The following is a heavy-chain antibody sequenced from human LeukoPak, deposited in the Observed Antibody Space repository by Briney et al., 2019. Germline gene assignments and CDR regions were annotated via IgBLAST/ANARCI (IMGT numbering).Heavy chain of an antibody. CDR2: INPSGGNT. V-gene: IGHV1-46*01. J-gene: IGHJ4*02. CDR1: GYIFTTCY. D-gene: IGHD2-2*01. CDR3: ARGGLYCSSTSCPSSDY. Sequence: GASVKVSCKASGYIFTTCYMHWVRQAPGQGLEWMGVINPSGGNTRYAQKFQGRVTMTRDTSTSTVYMELSSLRSEDTAVYYCARGGLYCSSTSCPSSDYWGQGTLVTVSS.